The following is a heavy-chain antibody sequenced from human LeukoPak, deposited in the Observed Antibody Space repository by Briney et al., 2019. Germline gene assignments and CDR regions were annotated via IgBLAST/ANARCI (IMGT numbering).Heavy chain of an antibody. CDR2: INHSGST. J-gene: IGHJ5*02. CDR1: GGSFSGYY. D-gene: IGHD2-15*01. V-gene: IGHV4-34*01. CDR3: ARGLFRGYCSGGSCYRYNWFDP. Sequence: SETLSLTCAVYGGSFSGYYWSWIRQPPGKGLEWIGEINHSGSTNYNPSLESRVTISVDTSKNQFSLKLSSVTAADTAVYYCARGLFRGYCSGGSCYRYNWFDPWGQGTLVTVSS.